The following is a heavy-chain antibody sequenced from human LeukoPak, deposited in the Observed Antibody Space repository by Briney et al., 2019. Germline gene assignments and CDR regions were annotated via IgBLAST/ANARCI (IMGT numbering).Heavy chain of an antibody. J-gene: IGHJ4*02. CDR1: GFTFSDYY. CDR2: ISSSGSTI. V-gene: IGHV3-11*01. D-gene: IGHD5-24*01. Sequence: GGSLRLSCAASGFTFSDYYMSWIRQAPGKGLEWVSYISSSGSTIYYADSVKGRFTISRDNAKNSLHLQMNSLRAEDTAVYYCARVGRDGYNWFDYWGQGTLVTVSS. CDR3: ARVGRDGYNWFDY.